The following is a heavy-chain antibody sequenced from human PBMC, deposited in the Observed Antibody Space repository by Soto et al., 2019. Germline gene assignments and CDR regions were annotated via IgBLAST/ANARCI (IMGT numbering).Heavy chain of an antibody. D-gene: IGHD3-16*01. CDR1: GFTFTSYA. Sequence: QVHLVQSGPEVKKPGASVKVSCKASGFTFTSYAITWVRQAPGQGLEWMGWISAYNGNTNYAHNLRGRVTMTTDTSTSTAYMELGSLTSDDTAVYYCARDFTGWPPDGVDFWGQGTLVIVSS. CDR2: ISAYNGNT. CDR3: ARDFTGWPPDGVDF. J-gene: IGHJ4*02. V-gene: IGHV1-18*01.